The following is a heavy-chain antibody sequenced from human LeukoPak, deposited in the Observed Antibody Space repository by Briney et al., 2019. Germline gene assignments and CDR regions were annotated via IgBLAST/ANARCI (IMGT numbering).Heavy chain of an antibody. CDR3: AKQGFLEWLLTQYYFDY. Sequence: RGSLRLSCAASGFTFSTYAMSWVRQAPGKGLEWVSAISGSGGSTYYADSVKGRFTISRDNSKNTLYLQMNSLRAEDTAVYYCAKQGFLEWLLTQYYFDYWGQGTLVTVSS. J-gene: IGHJ4*02. CDR2: ISGSGGST. D-gene: IGHD3-3*01. CDR1: GFTFSTYA. V-gene: IGHV3-23*01.